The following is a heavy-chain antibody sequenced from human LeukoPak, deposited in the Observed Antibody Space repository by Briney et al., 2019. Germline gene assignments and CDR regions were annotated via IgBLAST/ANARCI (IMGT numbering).Heavy chain of an antibody. CDR1: GGPFSGYY. Sequence: SETLSLTCAVYGGPFSGYYWSWIRQPPGKGLEWIGEINHSGSTNYNPSLKSRVTMSVDTSKNQFSLNLSSVTAADTAVYYCARGQGGSSSSRLDYWGQGTLVTVSS. D-gene: IGHD6-6*01. CDR2: INHSGST. CDR3: ARGQGGSSSSRLDY. V-gene: IGHV4-34*01. J-gene: IGHJ4*02.